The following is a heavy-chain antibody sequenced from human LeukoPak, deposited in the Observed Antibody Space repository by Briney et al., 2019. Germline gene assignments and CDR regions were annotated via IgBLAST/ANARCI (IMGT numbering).Heavy chain of an antibody. V-gene: IGHV3-30-3*01. J-gene: IGHJ4*02. CDR2: ISYDGSNK. CDR3: ARDFSSAMVTLPFDY. CDR1: GFTFSSYW. D-gene: IGHD5-18*01. Sequence: GGSLRLSCAASGFTFSSYWMSWVRQAPGKGLEWVAVISYDGSNKYYADSVKGRFTISRDNSKNTLYLQMNSLRAEDTAVYYCARDFSSAMVTLPFDYWGQGTLVTVSS.